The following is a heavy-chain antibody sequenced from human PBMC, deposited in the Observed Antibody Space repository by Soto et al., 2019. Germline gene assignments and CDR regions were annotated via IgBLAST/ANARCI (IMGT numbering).Heavy chain of an antibody. CDR2: ISSGSSYI. J-gene: IGHJ6*03. D-gene: IGHD4-17*01. CDR3: ATSEAQNYGAGYMDV. V-gene: IGHV3-21*01. Sequence: GGSLRLSCATSGFIFSTYTMNWVRQAPGKGLERVSSISSGSSYIYYADSVKGRFTISRDNSNNSLYLQMNSLRAEDTAVYYCATSEAQNYGAGYMDVWGEGTTVTVS. CDR1: GFIFSTYT.